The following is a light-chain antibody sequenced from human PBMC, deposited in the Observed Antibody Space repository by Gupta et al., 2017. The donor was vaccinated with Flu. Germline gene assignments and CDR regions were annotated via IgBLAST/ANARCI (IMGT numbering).Light chain of an antibody. CDR3: CSFGGSGTWI. V-gene: IGLV2-11*01. J-gene: IGLJ2*01. CDR1: TSDVGAFDS. Sequence: QSALTQPRSVSGTPGQSVTMSCTGATSDVGAFDSVSWYHQRPGEAPQLIISPDSQRPSGVCHRFSASKSGNTAALTISGLQPVDEGDYYCCSFGGSGTWIFGAGTTLTVL. CDR2: PDS.